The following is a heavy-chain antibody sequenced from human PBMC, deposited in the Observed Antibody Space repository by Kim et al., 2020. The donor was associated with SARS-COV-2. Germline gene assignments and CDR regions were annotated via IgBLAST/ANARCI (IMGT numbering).Heavy chain of an antibody. D-gene: IGHD3-16*01. CDR3: ARDVTGAIGEPYWYFDL. Sequence: GGSLRLSCAASGFTVSSNYMSWVRQAPGKGLEWVSVIYSGGSTYYADSVKGRFTISRDNSKNTLYLQMNSLRAEDTAVYYCARDVTGAIGEPYWYFDLWGRGTLVTVSS. CDR1: GFTVSSNY. J-gene: IGHJ2*01. V-gene: IGHV3-66*01. CDR2: IYSGGST.